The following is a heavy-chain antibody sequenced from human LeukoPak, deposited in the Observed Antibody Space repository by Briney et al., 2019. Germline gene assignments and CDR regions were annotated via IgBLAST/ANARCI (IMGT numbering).Heavy chain of an antibody. CDR3: AKDKGNAMVRPYGMDV. Sequence: GGSLRLSCAASGFIFSSYGMHWVRQAPGKGLEWVAVISSDGSNEYYAASVKGRFTISRDNSKNTLYLQMNSLRADDTAVYHCAKDKGNAMVRPYGMDVWGHGTTVTVSS. D-gene: IGHD4-23*01. V-gene: IGHV3-30*18. CDR2: ISSDGSNE. J-gene: IGHJ6*02. CDR1: GFIFSSYG.